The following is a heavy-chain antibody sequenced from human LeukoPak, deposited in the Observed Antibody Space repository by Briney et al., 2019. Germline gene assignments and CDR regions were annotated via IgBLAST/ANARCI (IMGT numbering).Heavy chain of an antibody. CDR2: IISDGSSV. D-gene: IGHD1-26*01. J-gene: IGHJ4*02. CDR1: GFSFTNYW. Sequence: GGSLRLSCAASGFSFTNYWMHWVRQAPGKGPVWVSRIISDGSSVSYVDSVKGRFIMPRDNAKNTLYLQMNSLRVEDTAVYYCARPWEDWGQGTLVTVSS. CDR3: ARPWED. V-gene: IGHV3-74*01.